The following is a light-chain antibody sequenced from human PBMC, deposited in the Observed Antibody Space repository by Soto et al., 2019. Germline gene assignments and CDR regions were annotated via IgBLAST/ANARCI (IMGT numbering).Light chain of an antibody. J-gene: IGKJ3*01. CDR2: TAS. CDR3: QQLNSFPFT. V-gene: IGKV1-9*01. Sequence: DIQLTQSPSFLSASVGDRVTITCRASQGITRYLAWYQQKPGKAPKLLIHTASTLQSGVPSRFSGSGSWTEFTLTISTLQPADSATYYCQQLNSFPFTFGPGTKVDIK. CDR1: QGITRY.